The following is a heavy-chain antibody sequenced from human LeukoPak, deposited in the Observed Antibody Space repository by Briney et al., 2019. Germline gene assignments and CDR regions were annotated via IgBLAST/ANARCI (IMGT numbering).Heavy chain of an antibody. D-gene: IGHD6-13*01. V-gene: IGHV3-9*01. Sequence: GRSLRLSCAASGFTFDDYAMHWVRQAPGKGLECVSGISWNSGSIGYADSVKGRFTISRDNAKNSLYLQMNSLRAEDTALYYCAKAPLGQQLVLGFDYWGQGTLVTVSS. CDR2: ISWNSGSI. J-gene: IGHJ4*02. CDR3: AKAPLGQQLVLGFDY. CDR1: GFTFDDYA.